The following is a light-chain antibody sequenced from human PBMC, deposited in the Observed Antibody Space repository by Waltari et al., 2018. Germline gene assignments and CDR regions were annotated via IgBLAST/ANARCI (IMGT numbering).Light chain of an antibody. CDR3: QQYNSYSLLS. Sequence: DIQMTQSPSTLSASVGDRVIFSCRASQSISKWLAWYQQKPGRAHKLLIYKASTLESGVPSRFSGSGSGTEFTLTISSLQPEDFATYYCQQYNSYSLLSFGGGTKVEIK. CDR2: KAS. J-gene: IGKJ4*01. CDR1: QSISKW. V-gene: IGKV1-5*03.